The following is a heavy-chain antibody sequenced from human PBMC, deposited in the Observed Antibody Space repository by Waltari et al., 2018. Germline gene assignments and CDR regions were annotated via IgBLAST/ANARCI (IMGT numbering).Heavy chain of an antibody. Sequence: EVQLVESGGGLVQPGGSLRLSCAATGSTFSSSEMNWGRQAPGKGLGWVSYISSSGSTIYYADSVKGRFTISRDNAKNSLYLQMNSLRAEDTAVYYCARVSSGRGFVDYWGQGTLVTVSS. J-gene: IGHJ4*02. V-gene: IGHV3-48*03. CDR2: ISSSGSTI. CDR3: ARVSSGRGFVDY. D-gene: IGHD3-3*01. CDR1: GSTFSSSE.